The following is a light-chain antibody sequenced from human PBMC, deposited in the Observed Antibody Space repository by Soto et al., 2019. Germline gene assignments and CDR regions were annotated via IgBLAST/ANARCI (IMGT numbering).Light chain of an antibody. J-gene: IGKJ4*01. Sequence: EIVLTQSPGTLSLSPGERATLSCRASQSVSSNYLAWYQQRPGQAPRLLIYAASKRATGIPDRFSGSGSGTDFTLTISRLEPEDFAVYYCQQYGSPFGGGTKVDIK. CDR3: QQYGSP. CDR2: AAS. V-gene: IGKV3-20*01. CDR1: QSVSSNY.